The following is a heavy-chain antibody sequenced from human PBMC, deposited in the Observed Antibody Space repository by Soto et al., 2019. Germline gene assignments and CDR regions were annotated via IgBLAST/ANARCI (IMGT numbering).Heavy chain of an antibody. CDR2: ISRDGSVT. V-gene: IGHV3-74*01. CDR1: GFTFSGDW. Sequence: EVQLLESGGGLVEPGGSLRLSCAASGFTFSGDWMHWVRQGPGKGLVWVPRISRDGSVTTYADSVRGRFTISRDNAKNALYLEMNSLRAEDTALYSCAGGRTGLYGQHYWGLGTLVTVSS. D-gene: IGHD6-19*01. CDR3: AGGRTGLYGQHY. J-gene: IGHJ4*02.